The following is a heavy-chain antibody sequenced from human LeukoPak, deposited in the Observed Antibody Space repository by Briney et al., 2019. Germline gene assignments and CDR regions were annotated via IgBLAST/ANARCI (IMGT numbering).Heavy chain of an antibody. V-gene: IGHV4-59*01. CDR1: GGSISSYY. CDR3: ARVGGDIVVVPAAIGAFDI. Sequence: SETLSLTCTVSGGSISSYYWSWIRQPPGKGLEWIGYIYYSGSTNYNPSLKSRVTISVDTSKNQFSLKPSSVTAADTAVYYCARVGGDIVVVPAAIGAFDIWGQGTMVTVSS. CDR2: IYYSGST. J-gene: IGHJ3*02. D-gene: IGHD2-2*02.